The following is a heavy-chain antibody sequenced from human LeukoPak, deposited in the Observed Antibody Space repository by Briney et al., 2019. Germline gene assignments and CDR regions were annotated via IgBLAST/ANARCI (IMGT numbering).Heavy chain of an antibody. D-gene: IGHD2-2*01. J-gene: IGHJ5*02. CDR3: ARVVPAAIRNWFDP. CDR2: ISAYNGNT. Sequence: ASVKVSCKASGYTLTSYGISWVRQAPGQGLEWMGWISAYNGNTNYAQKLQGRVTMTTDTSTSTAYMELRSLRSDDTAVYYCARVVPAAIRNWFDPWGREPWSPSPQ. V-gene: IGHV1-18*01. CDR1: GYTLTSYG.